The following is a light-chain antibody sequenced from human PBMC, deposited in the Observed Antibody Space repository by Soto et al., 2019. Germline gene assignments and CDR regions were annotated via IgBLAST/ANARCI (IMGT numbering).Light chain of an antibody. V-gene: IGKV3-11*01. Sequence: EVVLTQSPDTLSLPPGERATLSCRASQSISSYLAWYQQKPGQAPRLLIYDASSRATGIPARFSGSGYGTDFTLPISSLEHEDFAVYYCQQLTDWPPQWTFGQGTKVEIK. CDR2: DAS. J-gene: IGKJ1*01. CDR3: QQLTDWPPQWT. CDR1: QSISSY.